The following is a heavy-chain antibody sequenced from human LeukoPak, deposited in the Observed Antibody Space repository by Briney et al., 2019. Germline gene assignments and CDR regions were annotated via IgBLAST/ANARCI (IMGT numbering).Heavy chain of an antibody. CDR2: ISGSGGST. CDR3: PKLPVGPSGLTHLAY. CDR1: GFTFSSYA. V-gene: IGHV3-23*01. Sequence: GGSLRLSCAASGFTFSSYAMSWVRQAPGKGREWVSAISGSGGSTYYADSVKGRFTTSRDNSKTTLYLQMNSLRAEDTAVYYCPKLPVGPSGLTHLAYWGQGTLVTVSS. D-gene: IGHD3-9*01. J-gene: IGHJ4*02.